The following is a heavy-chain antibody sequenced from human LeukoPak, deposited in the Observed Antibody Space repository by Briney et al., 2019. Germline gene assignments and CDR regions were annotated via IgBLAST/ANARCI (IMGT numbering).Heavy chain of an antibody. J-gene: IGHJ5*02. V-gene: IGHV4-39*07. CDR3: ARDTVINPGFDP. CDR2: IYYRGNT. Sequence: SGTLSLTCTVSVGSISTSSYFWGWFRQPPGKGLEWIGRIYYRGNTYFNSSLKSQVTMSVDTSKNQFSLKLTSVTAADTAVYYCARDTVINPGFDPWGQGTLVTVSS. D-gene: IGHD4-17*01. CDR1: VGSISTSSYF.